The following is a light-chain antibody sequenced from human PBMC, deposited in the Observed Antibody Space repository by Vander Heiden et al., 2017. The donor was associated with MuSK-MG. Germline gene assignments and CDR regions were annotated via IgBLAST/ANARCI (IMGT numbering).Light chain of an antibody. CDR3: QQYNNWST. V-gene: IGKV3-15*01. Sequence: EIMMTQSPATLSVSPGERATLSCRASQSVSSNLAWYQQKPGQAPRLLIYSASTRATAIPARFSGSGSGTEFTLTISSLQSEDFAVYYCQQYNNWSTFGQGTKLEIK. CDR1: QSVSSN. CDR2: SAS. J-gene: IGKJ2*01.